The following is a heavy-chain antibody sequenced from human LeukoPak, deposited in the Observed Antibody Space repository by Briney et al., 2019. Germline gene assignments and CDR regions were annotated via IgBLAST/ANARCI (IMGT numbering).Heavy chain of an antibody. CDR1: GLNFNTYD. D-gene: IGHD3-16*01. CDR3: AKDGPNWGRDFDC. CDR2: FGTRHTHI. V-gene: IGHV3-23*01. Sequence: GGSLRLSCVGSGLNFNTYDLTWVRQAPGKGLEWVALFGTRHTHIFYADSVEGRFAISRDNSKNTVYLQMNSLRDEDTAMYYCAKDGPNWGRDFDCWGQGTLVTVSS. J-gene: IGHJ4*02.